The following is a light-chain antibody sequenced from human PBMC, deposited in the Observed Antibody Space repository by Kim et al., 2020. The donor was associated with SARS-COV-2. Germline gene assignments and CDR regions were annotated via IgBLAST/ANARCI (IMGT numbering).Light chain of an antibody. Sequence: QSALTQPPSASGSPGQSVTISCTGTSSDVGGYTYVSWYQQHPGKAPKLLIYAVDKRPSGVPDRFSGSKSGSTASLTVSGLQAEDEADYYCSSYAGSNSWVFGTGTKVTVL. CDR3: SSYAGSNSWV. V-gene: IGLV2-8*01. J-gene: IGLJ1*01. CDR2: AVD. CDR1: SSDVGGYTY.